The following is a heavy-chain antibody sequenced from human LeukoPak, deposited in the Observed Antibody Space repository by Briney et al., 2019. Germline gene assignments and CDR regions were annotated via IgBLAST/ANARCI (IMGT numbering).Heavy chain of an antibody. CDR2: ISGSGGST. V-gene: IGHV3-23*01. Sequence: GGSLRLSCAASGFTFSSYAMSWVRQAPGKGLEWVSAISGSGGSTYYADSVKGRFTISRDNAKNSLYLQMNSLRAEDTAVYYCARVTEYCSSTSCAEVTWGQGTMVTVSS. CDR1: GFTFSSYA. D-gene: IGHD2-2*01. J-gene: IGHJ3*01. CDR3: ARVTEYCSSTSCAEVT.